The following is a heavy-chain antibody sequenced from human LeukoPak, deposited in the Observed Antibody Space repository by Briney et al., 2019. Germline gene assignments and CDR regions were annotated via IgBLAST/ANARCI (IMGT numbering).Heavy chain of an antibody. V-gene: IGHV3-74*01. D-gene: IGHD4-23*01. Sequence: PGGSLRLSCAASGFTFSSYWVHWVRQVPGKGLVWVSHINRDGSSTAYADSVTGRFTISRDNAKHMVYMQMNSLRAEDTAVYYCVTLTTAVTENAFDIWGQGTMVSVSS. J-gene: IGHJ3*02. CDR2: INRDGSST. CDR1: GFTFSSYW. CDR3: VTLTTAVTENAFDI.